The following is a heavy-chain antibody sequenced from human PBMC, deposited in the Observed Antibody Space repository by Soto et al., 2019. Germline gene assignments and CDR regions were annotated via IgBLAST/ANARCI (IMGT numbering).Heavy chain of an antibody. CDR3: ARGITYDDILTCPAPDVVYYFMDV. CDR2: IYYSGST. J-gene: IGHJ6*03. D-gene: IGHD3-9*01. V-gene: IGHV4-59*01. CDR1: GGSISSYY. Sequence: PSETLSLTCTVSGGSISSYYWSWIRQPPGKGLEWIGYIYYSGSTNYNSSLKSRVTISVDTSKNQFSLKLSSVTAADTAVYYCARGITYDDILTCPAPDVVYYFMDVWGKGTTVTVSS.